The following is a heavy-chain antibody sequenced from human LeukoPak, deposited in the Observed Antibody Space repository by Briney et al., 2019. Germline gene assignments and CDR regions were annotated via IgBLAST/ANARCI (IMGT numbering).Heavy chain of an antibody. CDR1: GGSISSGGYY. J-gene: IGHJ4*02. Sequence: PSETLSLTCTVSGGSISSGGYYWSWIRQHPGKGLEWIGYTYYSGSTYYNPSLKSRVTISVDTSKNQFSLKLSSVTAADTAVYYCARGRRYYYDSSGSLHFDYWGQGTLVTVSS. CDR3: ARGRRYYYDSSGSLHFDY. D-gene: IGHD3-22*01. V-gene: IGHV4-31*03. CDR2: TYYSGST.